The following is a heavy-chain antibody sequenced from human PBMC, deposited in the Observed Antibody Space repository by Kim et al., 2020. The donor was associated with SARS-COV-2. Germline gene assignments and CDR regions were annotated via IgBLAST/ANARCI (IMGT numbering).Heavy chain of an antibody. CDR1: GFTFSSYA. CDR2: VVGSGGNT. D-gene: IGHD1-26*01. CDR3: AKDRGSRAFDV. J-gene: IGHJ3*01. Sequence: GGSLRLSCAASGFTFSSYAMTWVRQAPGKGLEWVSVVVGSGGNTYYADSVKGRFTISRDNPKNTLYLQMYSLRAEDTAIYYCAKDRGSRAFDVWGQGTMV. V-gene: IGHV3-23*01.